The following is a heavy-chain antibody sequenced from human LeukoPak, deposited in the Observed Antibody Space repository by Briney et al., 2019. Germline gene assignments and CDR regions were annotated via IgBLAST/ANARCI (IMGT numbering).Heavy chain of an antibody. J-gene: IGHJ5*02. V-gene: IGHV1-18*01. CDR1: GYTFTSYG. CDR3: ARVLRSTGWFDP. Sequence: EASVKVSCKASGYTFTSYGISWVRQAPGQGLEWMGWISAYNGNTDYAQKLQGRVTMTTDTSTSTAYMELRSLRSDDTAVYYCARVLRSTGWFDPWGQGTLVTVSS. CDR2: ISAYNGNT. D-gene: IGHD5/OR15-5a*01.